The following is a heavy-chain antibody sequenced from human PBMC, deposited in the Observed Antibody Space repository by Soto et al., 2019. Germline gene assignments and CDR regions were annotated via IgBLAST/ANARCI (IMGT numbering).Heavy chain of an antibody. CDR2: ISYDGSSK. V-gene: IGHV3-30-3*01. D-gene: IGHD2-15*01. Sequence: GSLRLSCAASGFTFRSFAMHWVRQAPGKGLEWVTIISYDGSSKYYADSVKGRFTISRDNSKNTLYLQMNSLRAEDTAVYFCARGYCSGGSCYFLDYWGQGTLVTVSS. CDR1: GFTFRSFA. CDR3: ARGYCSGGSCYFLDY. J-gene: IGHJ4*02.